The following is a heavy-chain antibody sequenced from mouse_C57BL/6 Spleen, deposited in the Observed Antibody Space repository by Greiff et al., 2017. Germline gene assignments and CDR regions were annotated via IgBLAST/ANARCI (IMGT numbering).Heavy chain of an antibody. D-gene: IGHD2-5*01. CDR2: INYDGSST. J-gene: IGHJ4*01. CDR3: ARDGYSNYGDYAMDY. Sequence: EVKLVESEGGLVQPGSSMKLSCTASGFTFSDYHMAWVRQVPEKGLEWVANINYDGSSTYYLDSLKSRFIISRDNAKNILYLQMSSLKSEDTATYYCARDGYSNYGDYAMDYWGQGTSVTVSS. V-gene: IGHV5-16*01. CDR1: GFTFSDYH.